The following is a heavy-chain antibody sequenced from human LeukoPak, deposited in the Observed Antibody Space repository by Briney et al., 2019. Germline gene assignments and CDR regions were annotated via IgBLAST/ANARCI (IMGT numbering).Heavy chain of an antibody. D-gene: IGHD3-10*01. Sequence: ASVKVSYKVSGYTFTDYYMHWVQQAPGKGPEWMALVDPEDDETLYAEKFQGRVTITADTSSDTAYMELSSLRSEDTAVYYCATVSGSGSYYNHFDYWGQGTLVTVSS. J-gene: IGHJ4*02. CDR2: VDPEDDET. V-gene: IGHV1-69-2*01. CDR1: GYTFTDYY. CDR3: ATVSGSGSYYNHFDY.